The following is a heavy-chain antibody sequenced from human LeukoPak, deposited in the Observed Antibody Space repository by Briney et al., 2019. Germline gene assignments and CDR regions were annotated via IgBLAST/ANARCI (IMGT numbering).Heavy chain of an antibody. Sequence: GASVTVSCKASGYTFTGHYVHWLRQAPGQGLTWMGWINPNSGGTDYAQQYQGRVTLTRDTSITTVYMELSSLTSDDSAVYYCARAFFSSGFDYWGQGTLVTVSS. D-gene: IGHD6-19*01. CDR1: GYTFTGHY. CDR3: ARAFFSSGFDY. CDR2: INPNSGGT. J-gene: IGHJ4*02. V-gene: IGHV1-2*02.